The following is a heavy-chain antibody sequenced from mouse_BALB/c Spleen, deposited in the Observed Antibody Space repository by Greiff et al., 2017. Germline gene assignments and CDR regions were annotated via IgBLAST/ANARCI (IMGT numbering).Heavy chain of an antibody. Sequence: EVQLQQSGAELVRSGASVKLSCTASGFNIKDYYMHWVKQRPEQGLEWIGWIDPENGDTEYAPKFQGKATMTADTSSNTAYLQLSSLTSEDTAVYYGSLYGNHWYFDVWGAGTTVTVSS. J-gene: IGHJ1*01. V-gene: IGHV14-4*02. CDR3: SLYGNHWYFDV. D-gene: IGHD2-1*01. CDR1: GFNIKDYY. CDR2: IDPENGDT.